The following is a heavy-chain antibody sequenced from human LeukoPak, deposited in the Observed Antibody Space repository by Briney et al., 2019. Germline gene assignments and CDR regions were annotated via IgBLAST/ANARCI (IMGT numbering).Heavy chain of an antibody. V-gene: IGHV4-59*08. CDR3: ARHGVFRYCRSTSCHKGFDP. CDR2: IYYSGST. J-gene: IGHJ5*02. D-gene: IGHD2-2*02. CDR1: GGSISSYY. Sequence: SETLSLTCTVSGGSISSYYWSWIRQPPGKGLEWIGYIYYSGSTNYNPSLKSRVTISVDTSKNQFSLKLSSVTAADTAVYYCARHGVFRYCRSTSCHKGFDPWGQGTLVTVSS.